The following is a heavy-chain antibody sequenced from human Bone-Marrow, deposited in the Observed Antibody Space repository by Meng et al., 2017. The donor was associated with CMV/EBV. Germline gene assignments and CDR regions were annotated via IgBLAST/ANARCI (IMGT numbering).Heavy chain of an antibody. J-gene: IGHJ3*02. CDR1: GGSFSGYY. CDR2: INHSGST. D-gene: IGHD2-2*02. V-gene: IGHV4-34*01. Sequence: GSLRLSCAVYGGSFSGYYWSWIRQPPGKGLEWIGEINHSGSTNYNPSLKSRVTISVDTSKNQFSLKLSSVAAADTAVYDCAREPAGYCSSTSCYKSGDAFDIWGQGTMVTVSS. CDR3: AREPAGYCSSTSCYKSGDAFDI.